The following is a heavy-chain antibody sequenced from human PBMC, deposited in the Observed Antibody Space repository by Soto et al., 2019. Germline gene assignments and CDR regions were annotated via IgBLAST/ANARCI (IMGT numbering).Heavy chain of an antibody. D-gene: IGHD4-4*01. CDR1: GGSIKTGGYY. CDR3: ARLAYRDYST. V-gene: IGHV4-39*02. CDR2: IYYSGTT. Sequence: SETLSLTCAVSGGSIKTGGYYWGWIRQPPGKGLEWIATIYYSGTTYYNPSLKSRLTISVDTSNNLFSLEMRSVIAADTAFYYCARLAYRDYSTWGQGSLVTVSS. J-gene: IGHJ1*01.